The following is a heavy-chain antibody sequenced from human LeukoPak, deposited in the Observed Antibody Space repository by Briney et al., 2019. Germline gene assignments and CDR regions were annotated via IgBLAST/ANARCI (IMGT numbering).Heavy chain of an antibody. J-gene: IGHJ4*02. V-gene: IGHV1-8*01. CDR2: MNPNSGNT. D-gene: IGHD6-13*01. CDR3: ARDILTGEQQPY. Sequence: ASGKVSCKASGYTFTSYDINWVRQATGQGLEWMGWMNPNSGNTGYAQKFQGRVTMTRNTSISTAYMELSSLRSEDTAVYYCARDILTGEQQPYWGQGTLVTVSS. CDR1: GYTFTSYD.